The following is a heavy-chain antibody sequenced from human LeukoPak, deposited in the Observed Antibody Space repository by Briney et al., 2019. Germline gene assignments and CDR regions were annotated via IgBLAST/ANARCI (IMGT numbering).Heavy chain of an antibody. Sequence: ASVKVSCKASGYTFTGYYMHWVRQAPGQGLEWMGRINPNSGGTNYAQKFQGRVTMTRDTSISTAYMEVSRLRSDDTAVYYCARDMSGRTAYFQHWGQGTLVTVSS. CDR3: ARDMSGRTAYFQH. D-gene: IGHD1-26*01. CDR2: INPNSGGT. CDR1: GYTFTGYY. V-gene: IGHV1-2*06. J-gene: IGHJ1*01.